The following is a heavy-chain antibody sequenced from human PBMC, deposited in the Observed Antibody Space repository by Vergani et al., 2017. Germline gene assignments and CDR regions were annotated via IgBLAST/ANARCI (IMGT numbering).Heavy chain of an antibody. Sequence: QVQLQQWGAGLLKPSETLSLTCAVYGGSFSGYYWSWIRQPPGKGLEWIGEINHSGSTNYNPSLKSRVTISVDTSTNQFSLKLSSVTAADAAVYYCARGRDYYGSGSYYYGVDVWGQGTTVTVSS. CDR3: ARGRDYYGSGSYYYGVDV. CDR1: GGSFSGYY. J-gene: IGHJ6*02. D-gene: IGHD3-10*01. CDR2: INHSGST. V-gene: IGHV4-34*01.